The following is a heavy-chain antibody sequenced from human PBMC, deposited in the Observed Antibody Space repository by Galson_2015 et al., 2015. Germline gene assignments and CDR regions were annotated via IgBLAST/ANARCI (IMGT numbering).Heavy chain of an antibody. D-gene: IGHD3-10*01. J-gene: IGHJ4*02. V-gene: IGHV3-30*18. CDR2: IAYDGSNK. CDR3: AKVMGYGSRNSRYYFDY. Sequence: SLRLSCAASGFTFSTYGMHWVRQAPGKGLEWVAVIAYDGSNKYYADSVKGRFTISRDNSKNTLYLQMNSLRAEDTAVYYCAKVMGYGSRNSRYYFDYWGQGTLVTVSS. CDR1: GFTFSTYG.